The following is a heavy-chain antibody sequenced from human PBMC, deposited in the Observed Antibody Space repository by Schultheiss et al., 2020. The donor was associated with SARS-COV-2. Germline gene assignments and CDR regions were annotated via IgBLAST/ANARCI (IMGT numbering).Heavy chain of an antibody. J-gene: IGHJ4*02. CDR1: GGSISSSNW. CDR3: ARVSYDYIWGSYRALFDY. CDR2: IYYSGST. D-gene: IGHD3-16*02. V-gene: IGHV4-4*02. Sequence: SETLSLTCAVSGGSISSSNWWSWVRQPPGKGLEWIGEIYYSGSTNYNPSLKSRVTISVDKSKNQFSLKLSSVTAADTAVYYCARVSYDYIWGSYRALFDYWGQGTLVTVSS.